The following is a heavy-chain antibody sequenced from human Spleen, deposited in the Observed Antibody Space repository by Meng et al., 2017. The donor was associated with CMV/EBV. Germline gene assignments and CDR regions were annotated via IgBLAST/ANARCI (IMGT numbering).Heavy chain of an antibody. V-gene: IGHV4-30-4*08. CDR1: GDAISSGDYY. D-gene: IGHD6-19*01. CDR2: IYSSGST. CDR3: AREVAVNWFDP. Sequence: CTVSGDAISSGDYYWNWIRQPPGKGLEWIGYIYSSGSTYYNPSLKSRVTISVDTSKNHFSLKLSSVTAADTAVYYCAREVAVNWFDPWGQGTLVTVSS. J-gene: IGHJ5*02.